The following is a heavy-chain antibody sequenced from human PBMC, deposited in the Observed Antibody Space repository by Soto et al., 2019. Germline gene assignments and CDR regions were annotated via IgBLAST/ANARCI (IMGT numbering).Heavy chain of an antibody. CDR2: TYYRSKWSN. CDR3: ARGTALLGV. J-gene: IGHJ6*02. D-gene: IGHD5-18*01. Sequence: PSQTPSLTCAISGDSFSSNSASCNGIRQSPSRGLDWLGRTYYRSKWSNDYAVSVKSRITINPDTSKNQFSLQLNSVTPEDTAVYYCARGTALLGVWGQGTTLTVSS. V-gene: IGHV6-1*01. CDR1: GDSFSSNSAS.